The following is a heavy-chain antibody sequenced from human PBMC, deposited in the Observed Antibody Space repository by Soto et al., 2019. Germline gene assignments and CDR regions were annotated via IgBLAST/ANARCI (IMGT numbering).Heavy chain of an antibody. CDR2: IIPTLGIS. CDR1: GDTFNTYS. V-gene: IGHV1-69*04. CDR3: ARESCGRSNCYLSNYKYYYMDV. J-gene: IGHJ6*03. D-gene: IGHD3-22*01. Sequence: QVQLVQSGAEVKKPGSSVKVSCTASGDTFNTYSITWVRQAPGQGPEWMGRIIPTLGISNYAQKFQGRVTISADKFTSTAYMELSSLSSDDSAIYFCARESCGRSNCYLSNYKYYYMDVWGTGTTVTVSS.